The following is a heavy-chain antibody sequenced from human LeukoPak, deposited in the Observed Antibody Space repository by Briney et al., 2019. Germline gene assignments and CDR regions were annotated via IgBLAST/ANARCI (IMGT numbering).Heavy chain of an antibody. D-gene: IGHD3-10*01. CDR2: ISYSGSA. CDR1: GGSISSYY. V-gene: IGHV4-59*01. CDR3: ARAPFYGSNSRGSFDP. Sequence: SETLSLTCTVSGGSISSYYWSWIRQPPGQGLEWIGYISYSGSANYNPSLKSRVTISVDPSRSQSSLKLSSVTAADTAVYFCARAPFYGSNSRGSFDPWGQGTLVTVSS. J-gene: IGHJ5*02.